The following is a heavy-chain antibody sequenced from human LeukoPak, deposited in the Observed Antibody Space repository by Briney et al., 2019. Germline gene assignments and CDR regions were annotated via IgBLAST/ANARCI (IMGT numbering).Heavy chain of an antibody. J-gene: IGHJ4*02. V-gene: IGHV3-74*01. D-gene: IGHD3-22*01. CDR2: INTDGSGT. CDR1: GFTFSNYW. CDR3: ARDGSGYYLLDY. Sequence: PGGSLKLSCAASGFTFSNYWMHWVRQAPGKGLVWVSHINTDGSGTTYADSVKGRFTISRDNAKNSLYLQMNSLRAEDTAVYYCARDGSGYYLLDYWGQGTLVTVSS.